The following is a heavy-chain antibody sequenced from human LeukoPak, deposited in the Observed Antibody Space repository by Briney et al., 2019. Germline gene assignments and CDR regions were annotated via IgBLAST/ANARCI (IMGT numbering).Heavy chain of an antibody. CDR1: GGSIRSGGYY. V-gene: IGHV4-31*03. CDR3: ARLERTTVTTYFDY. Sequence: PSETLSLTCTVSGGSIRSGGYYWSWIRQHPGKGLEWIGYIYYSGSTYYNPSLKSRVTISVDTSKNQFSLKLSSVTAADTAVYYCARLERTTVTTYFDYWGQGTLVTVSS. J-gene: IGHJ4*02. CDR2: IYYSGST. D-gene: IGHD4-17*01.